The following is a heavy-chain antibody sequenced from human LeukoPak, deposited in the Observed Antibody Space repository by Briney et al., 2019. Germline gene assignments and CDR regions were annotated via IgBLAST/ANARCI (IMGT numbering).Heavy chain of an antibody. D-gene: IGHD3-22*01. CDR3: ARTPRQRFPVVVNYWYFDL. CDR2: IHYSGST. J-gene: IGHJ2*01. V-gene: IGHV4-59*01. Sequence: SETLSLTCTVSGGSISGYYWSWIRQPPGKGLEWIGYIHYSGSTNYNPSLKSRATISVDTSKNQFSLNLNYVTAADTAVYYCARTPRQRFPVVVNYWYFDLWGRGTLVTASS. CDR1: GGSISGYY.